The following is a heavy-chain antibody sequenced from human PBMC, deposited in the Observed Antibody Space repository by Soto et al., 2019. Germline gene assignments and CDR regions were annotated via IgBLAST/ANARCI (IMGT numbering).Heavy chain of an antibody. CDR1: GFTISSYW. CDR3: ARWDNGYDF. J-gene: IGHJ4*02. D-gene: IGHD5-12*01. V-gene: IGHV3-7*01. Sequence: EVQLVESGGTLVQPGESLRLSCAASGFTISSYWMSWVRQAPGKGLEWVANIKQDGSERYYMGSVNGRFTISRDNAKNSLYLQMSSLTVGDTAVYYCARWDNGYDFGGQGTLVTISS. CDR2: IKQDGSER.